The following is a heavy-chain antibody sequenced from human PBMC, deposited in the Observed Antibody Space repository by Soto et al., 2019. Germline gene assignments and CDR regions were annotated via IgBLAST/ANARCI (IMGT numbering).Heavy chain of an antibody. CDR2: LSAYNGDT. J-gene: IGHJ3*01. D-gene: IGHD2-21*01. CDR1: GYTFINYG. CDR3: ARWSASLGGAEGVVV. Sequence: QVQLVQSGAEVKKPGASVRVSCKTSGYTFINYGITWVRQAPGQGLEWMGWLSAYNGDTSSSEKLQDRFTMTSDTSTNTCQRDLRGLSSDDSALYYCARWSASLGGAEGVVVGCQGPLDSVSS. V-gene: IGHV1-18*01.